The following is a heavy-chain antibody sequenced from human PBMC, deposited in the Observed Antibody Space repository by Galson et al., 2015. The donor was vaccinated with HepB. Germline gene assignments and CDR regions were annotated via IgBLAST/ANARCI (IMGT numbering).Heavy chain of an antibody. Sequence: SVKVSCKASGGTFSSYAISWVRQAPGQGLEWMGIINPSGGSTSYAQKFQGRVTMTRDTSTSTVYMELSSLRSEDTAVYYCAKERLSHYYDSSGYYVWGQGTLVTVSS. J-gene: IGHJ4*02. CDR2: INPSGGST. CDR1: GGTFSSYA. D-gene: IGHD3-22*01. CDR3: AKERLSHYYDSSGYYV. V-gene: IGHV1-46*03.